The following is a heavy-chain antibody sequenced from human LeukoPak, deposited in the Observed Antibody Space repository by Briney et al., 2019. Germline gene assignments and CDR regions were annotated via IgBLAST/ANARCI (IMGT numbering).Heavy chain of an antibody. CDR1: GYTFNTYY. CDR3: ARDNSVEDTAWWFDP. J-gene: IGHJ5*02. V-gene: IGHV1-46*02. D-gene: IGHD4-23*01. Sequence: ASVKVSCKASGYTFNTYYIHWVRQAPGQGLEWMGIINPSGGSTIYAQKFQGRVTMTRDMSTSTDYMELSSLRSEDTAVYYCARDNSVEDTAWWFDPWGQGTLVTVSS. CDR2: INPSGGST.